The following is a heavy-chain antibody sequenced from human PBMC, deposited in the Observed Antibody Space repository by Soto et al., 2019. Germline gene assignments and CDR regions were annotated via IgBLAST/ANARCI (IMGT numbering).Heavy chain of an antibody. CDR1: GFTFSSYS. CDR2: INSDGSST. V-gene: IGHV3-74*01. CDR3: ARAADSGYDSGYFDY. J-gene: IGHJ4*02. Sequence: LRLSCAASGFTFSSYSMNWFRQAPGKGLVWVSRINSDGSSTSYADSVKGRFTISRDNAKYTLYLQMNSLRAEDTAVYYCARAADSGYDSGYFDYWGQGTLVTVSS. D-gene: IGHD5-12*01.